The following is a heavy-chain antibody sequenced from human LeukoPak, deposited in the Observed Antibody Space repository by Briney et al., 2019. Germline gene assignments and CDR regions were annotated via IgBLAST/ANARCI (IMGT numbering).Heavy chain of an antibody. D-gene: IGHD5-12*01. CDR3: ATEPSRSYSFDHLDF. CDR1: GGTFNNYA. V-gene: IGHV1-69*04. Sequence: ASVKVSCKTSGGTFNNYAISWVRQAPGQGLEWMGRVVPMFGIRNYPQTFRGRVNITADKATNTVYMELGSLRAEDTAIYYCATEPSRSYSFDHLDFWGLGTPVTVSS. J-gene: IGHJ4*02. CDR2: VVPMFGIR.